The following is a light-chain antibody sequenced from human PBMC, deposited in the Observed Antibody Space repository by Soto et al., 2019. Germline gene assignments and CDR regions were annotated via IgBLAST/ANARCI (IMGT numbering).Light chain of an antibody. J-gene: IGLJ1*01. CDR1: SYNIGAGYD. V-gene: IGLV1-40*01. Sequence: VRTHPASGAGAPGERGTISWTGSSYNIGAGYDVHWYQQLPGTAPKLLIYGNSHRPSGVPDRFSGSKSGTSASLAITGLQAEDEADYYCQSYASSLSAHVFATGTNATVL. CDR2: GNS. CDR3: QSYASSLSAHV.